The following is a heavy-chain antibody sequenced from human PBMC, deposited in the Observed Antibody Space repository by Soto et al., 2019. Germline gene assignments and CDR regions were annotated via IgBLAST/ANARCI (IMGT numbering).Heavy chain of an antibody. V-gene: IGHV1-18*01. Sequence: VSVKVSCKASGYTFTSYGISWVRQAPGQGLEWMGWISAYNGNTNYAQKLQGRVTMTTDTSTSTAYMELRSLRSDDTAVYYCARFSDPTYYDFWSGYFWYFDYWGQGTLVTVSS. J-gene: IGHJ4*02. CDR3: ARFSDPTYYDFWSGYFWYFDY. CDR2: ISAYNGNT. D-gene: IGHD3-3*01. CDR1: GYTFTSYG.